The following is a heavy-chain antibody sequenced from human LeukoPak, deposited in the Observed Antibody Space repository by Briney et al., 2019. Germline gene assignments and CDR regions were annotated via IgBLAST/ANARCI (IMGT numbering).Heavy chain of an antibody. CDR3: ARDPTIFGVVIVPDY. V-gene: IGHV3-7*01. J-gene: IGHJ4*02. CDR2: IKQDGSEK. Sequence: GESLKISCAASGFTFSNYWMSWVRQAPGKGLEWVANIKQDGSEKYYVDSVKGRFTISRDNAKNSLYLQMNSLRAEDTAVYYCARDPTIFGVVIVPDYWGQGTLVTVSS. D-gene: IGHD3-3*01. CDR1: GFTFSNYW.